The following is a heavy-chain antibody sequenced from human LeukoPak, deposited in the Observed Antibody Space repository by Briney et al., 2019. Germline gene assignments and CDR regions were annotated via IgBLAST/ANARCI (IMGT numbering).Heavy chain of an antibody. CDR1: GLTFSSYA. V-gene: IGHV3-30-3*01. CDR2: ISYDGTNH. CDR3: ARSRDGYNFLIY. D-gene: IGHD5-24*01. J-gene: IGHJ4*02. Sequence: GGSLRLSCAASGLTFSSYAMHWVRQAPGKGLEWVAVISYDGTNHYYADSLKGRFTISRDNSKNMLYLQMNSLRAEDTAVYYCARSRDGYNFLIYWGQGTLVTVSS.